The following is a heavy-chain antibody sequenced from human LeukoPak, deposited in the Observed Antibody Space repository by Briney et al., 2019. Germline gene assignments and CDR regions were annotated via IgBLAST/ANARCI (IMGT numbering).Heavy chain of an antibody. Sequence: PGGSLRLSCAASGFTFGSYSMSSVRQTPGKGLEWVSPISGSGGSTYYPDSVKGRFTISRDNSKNTLYLQMNSLRAEDTAVYYCAKFGLDSSGSLDYWGQGTLVTVSS. CDR2: ISGSGGST. J-gene: IGHJ4*02. V-gene: IGHV3-23*01. CDR1: GFTFGSYS. D-gene: IGHD3-22*01. CDR3: AKFGLDSSGSLDY.